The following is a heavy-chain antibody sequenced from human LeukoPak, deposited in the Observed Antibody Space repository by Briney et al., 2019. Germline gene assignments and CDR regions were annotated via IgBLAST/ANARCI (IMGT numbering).Heavy chain of an antibody. CDR1: GFTFSSYA. CDR3: AKDGPVASVLLWFGKPDPNYGMDV. Sequence: PGGSLRLSCAASGFTFSSYAMSWVRQAPGKGLEWVSAISGSGGSTYYADSVKGRFTISRDNSKNTLYLQMNSLRAEDTAVYYCAKDGPVASVLLWFGKPDPNYGMDVWGQGTTVTVSS. D-gene: IGHD3-10*01. V-gene: IGHV3-23*01. CDR2: ISGSGGST. J-gene: IGHJ6*02.